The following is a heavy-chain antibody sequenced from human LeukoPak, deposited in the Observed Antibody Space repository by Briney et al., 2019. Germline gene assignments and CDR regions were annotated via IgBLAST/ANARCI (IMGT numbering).Heavy chain of an antibody. CDR2: IYTSGST. Sequence: SETLSLTCTVSGGSISSYYWSWIRQPAGKGLEWIGRIYTSGSTNYNPSLKSRVTMSVDTSKNQFSLKLSSVTAADTAVYYCARGYCSSTSRKQYYYYYMDVWGKGTTVTVSS. V-gene: IGHV4-4*07. D-gene: IGHD2-2*01. J-gene: IGHJ6*03. CDR3: ARGYCSSTSRKQYYYYYMDV. CDR1: GGSISSYY.